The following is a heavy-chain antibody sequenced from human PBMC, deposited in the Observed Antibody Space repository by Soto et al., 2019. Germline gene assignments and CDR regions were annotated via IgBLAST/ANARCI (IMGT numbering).Heavy chain of an antibody. V-gene: IGHV3-53*01. J-gene: IGHJ3*01. D-gene: IGHD1-1*01. CDR3: ATWHELEHAFDV. Sequence: DVQLVESGGGLIQPGESLRLSCAAFGLTISGKKYVAWVRQAPGKGLEWVSALYDVDGSFYADSVTGRFTTTSDSSKTTVYLQMNDLRPDDTAVYYCATWHELEHAFDVWGQGTTFTISS. CDR1: GLTISGKKY. CDR2: LYDVDGS.